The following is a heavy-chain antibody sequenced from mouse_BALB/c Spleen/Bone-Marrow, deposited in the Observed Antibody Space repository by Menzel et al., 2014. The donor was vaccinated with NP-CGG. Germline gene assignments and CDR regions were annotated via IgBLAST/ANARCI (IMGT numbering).Heavy chain of an antibody. V-gene: IGHV14-3*02. J-gene: IGHJ3*01. D-gene: IGHD1-1*01. CDR2: IDPANGNT. CDR1: GFNIKDTY. CDR3: ANYYYGSSLFAY. Sequence: EVKLVESGAELVKPGASVKLSCTASGFNIKDTYMHWVKQRPEQGLEWIGRIDPANGNTKYDPKFQGKATITADTSSNTVYLQLSSLTSEDTAVYYCANYYYGSSLFAYWGQGTLVTVSA.